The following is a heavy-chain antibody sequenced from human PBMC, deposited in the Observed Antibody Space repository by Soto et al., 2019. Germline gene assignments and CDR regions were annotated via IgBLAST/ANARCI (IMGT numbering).Heavy chain of an antibody. CDR1: GFTFSSYG. CDR3: ARGGYSSSLHY. J-gene: IGHJ4*02. V-gene: IGHV3-33*01. Sequence: GGSLRLSCAASGFTFSSYGMXWVRQAPGKGLEWVAVIWYDGSNKYYADSVKGRFTISRDNSKNTLYLKMNSLRAEDTAVYYCARGGYSSSLHYWGQGTLVTVSS. CDR2: IWYDGSNK. D-gene: IGHD6-13*01.